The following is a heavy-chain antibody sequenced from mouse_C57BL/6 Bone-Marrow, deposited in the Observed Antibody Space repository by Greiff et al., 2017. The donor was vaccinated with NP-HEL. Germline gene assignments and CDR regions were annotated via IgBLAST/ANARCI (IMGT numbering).Heavy chain of an antibody. Sequence: EVKLEESGGGLVKPGGSLKLSCAASGFTFSDYGMHWVRQAPEKGLEWVAYISSGSSTIYYADTVKGRSTISRDNAKNTLFLQMTSLRSEDTAMYYCARRRPAWFAYWGQGTLLTVSA. V-gene: IGHV5-17*01. J-gene: IGHJ3*01. CDR1: GFTFSDYG. CDR2: ISSGSSTI. CDR3: ARRRPAWFAY.